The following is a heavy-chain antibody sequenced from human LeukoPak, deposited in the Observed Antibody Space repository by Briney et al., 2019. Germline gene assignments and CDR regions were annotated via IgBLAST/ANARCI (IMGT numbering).Heavy chain of an antibody. V-gene: IGHV1-18*01. CDR3: ARPRIYYYDSSGYEAHFDY. J-gene: IGHJ4*02. Sequence: ASVKVSCKASGYTFTSYGISWVRQAPGQGLEWMGWISAYNGNTNYAQKLQGRVTMTTDTSTSTAYMELRSLRSDDTAVYYCARPRIYYYDSSGYEAHFDYWGQGTLVTVSP. D-gene: IGHD3-22*01. CDR2: ISAYNGNT. CDR1: GYTFTSYG.